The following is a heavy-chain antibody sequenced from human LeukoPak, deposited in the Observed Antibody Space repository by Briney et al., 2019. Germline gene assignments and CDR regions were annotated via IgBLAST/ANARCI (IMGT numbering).Heavy chain of an antibody. J-gene: IGHJ3*02. CDR3: ARGGRGSAAVVAPRSFDI. D-gene: IGHD3-22*01. Sequence: GGPLRLSCAASGFTVSSIHMVWVRQAPGKGLEWVSVTYTGGNSYYADSVKGRFIISRDISKNTLYLQMNSLRAEDSALYYCARGGRGSAAVVAPRSFDIWGQGTMVTVSS. V-gene: IGHV3-53*01. CDR2: TYTGGNS. CDR1: GFTVSSIH.